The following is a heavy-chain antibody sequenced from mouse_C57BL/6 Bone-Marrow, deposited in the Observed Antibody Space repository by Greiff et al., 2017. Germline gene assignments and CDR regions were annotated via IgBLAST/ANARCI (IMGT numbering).Heavy chain of an antibody. CDR2: IWTGGGT. CDR3: ARTTVVAPYYAMDY. CDR1: GFSLTSYA. D-gene: IGHD1-1*01. Sequence: QVQLQQSGPGLVAPSQSLSITCTVSGFSLTSYAISWVRQPPGKGLEWLGVIWTGGGTNYNSALKSRLSISKDNSKSQVFLKMNSLQTDDTARYYCARTTVVAPYYAMDYWGQGTSVTVSS. J-gene: IGHJ4*01. V-gene: IGHV2-9-1*01.